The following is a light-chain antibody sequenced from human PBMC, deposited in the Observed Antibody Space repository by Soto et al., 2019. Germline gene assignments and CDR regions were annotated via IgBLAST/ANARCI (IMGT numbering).Light chain of an antibody. Sequence: QCVLTQPPSVSGSPGQSVSISCTGTSSDVGGYNRVSWYQQAPGKAPKLLIYDVSNRPSGGSTRFSGSKSGNTASLTISGLQAEDEADYSCTSYASGSAYVFGPGTKVTVL. CDR3: TSYASGSAYV. V-gene: IGLV2-18*02. CDR2: DVS. J-gene: IGLJ1*01. CDR1: SSDVGGYNR.